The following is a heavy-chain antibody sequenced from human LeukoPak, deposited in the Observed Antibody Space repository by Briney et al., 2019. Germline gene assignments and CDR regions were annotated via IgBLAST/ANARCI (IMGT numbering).Heavy chain of an antibody. CDR2: ISAGNGKT. CDR3: ARDVIDGRGYSFGYDY. Sequence: ASVKVSCKASGYTFTNYAVHWVSLAPGQGLEWMGWISAGNGKTKYSQKLQGRVTITRDTSASTAYMELSSLRSEDTAVYYCARDVIDGRGYSFGYDYWGQGTLVTVSS. V-gene: IGHV1-3*01. J-gene: IGHJ4*02. CDR1: GYTFTNYA. D-gene: IGHD5-18*01.